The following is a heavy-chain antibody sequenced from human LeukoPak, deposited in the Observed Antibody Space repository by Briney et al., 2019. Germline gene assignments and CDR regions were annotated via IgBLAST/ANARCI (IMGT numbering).Heavy chain of an antibody. CDR1: GYTFTSYD. J-gene: IGHJ4*02. D-gene: IGHD2-21*02. CDR2: MNPNSGNT. Sequence: ASVKVSCKASGYTFTSYDINWVRQATGQGLEWMGWMNPNSGNTGYAQKFQGRVTMTRDTSISTAYMELSRLRSDDTAVYYCARDPHIVVVTALDYWGQGTLVTVSS. V-gene: IGHV1-8*01. CDR3: ARDPHIVVVTALDY.